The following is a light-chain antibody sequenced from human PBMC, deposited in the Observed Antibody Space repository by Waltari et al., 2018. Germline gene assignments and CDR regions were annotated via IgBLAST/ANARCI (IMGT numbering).Light chain of an antibody. J-gene: IGKJ3*01. Sequence: EIVLTQSPGTLSLSPGERATHSGRPSPNVSSSYLAWYQQKPGQAPRLLIYGASSRATGIPDRFSGSGSGTDFTLTISRLEPEDFAVYYCQQYGSSPPITFGPGTKVDIK. V-gene: IGKV3-20*01. CDR1: PNVSSSY. CDR2: GAS. CDR3: QQYGSSPPIT.